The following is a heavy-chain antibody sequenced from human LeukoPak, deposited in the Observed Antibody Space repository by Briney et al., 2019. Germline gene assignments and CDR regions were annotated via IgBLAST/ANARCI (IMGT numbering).Heavy chain of an antibody. J-gene: IGHJ6*02. Sequence: GGSLRLSCAASGFTFSSYEMNWVRQAPGKGLVWVSYISSSGSTIYYADSVKGRFIISRDNAKNSLYLQMNSLRAEDTAVYYCARDGRITILYYYYGMDVWGQGTTVTVSS. D-gene: IGHD3-3*01. CDR1: GFTFSSYE. V-gene: IGHV3-48*03. CDR3: ARDGRITILYYYYGMDV. CDR2: ISSSGSTI.